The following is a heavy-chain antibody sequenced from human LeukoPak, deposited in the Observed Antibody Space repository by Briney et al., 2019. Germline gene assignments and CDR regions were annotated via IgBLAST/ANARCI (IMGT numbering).Heavy chain of an antibody. D-gene: IGHD6-6*01. V-gene: IGHV4-34*01. Sequence: SETLSLTCAVYGGSFSGYYWSWIRQPPGKGLEWIGEINHSGSTNYNPSLKSRVTISVDTTKNQFSLKLSSVTAADTAVYYCARNLIAARHRGGGFDPWGQGTLVTVSS. J-gene: IGHJ5*02. CDR1: GGSFSGYY. CDR2: INHSGST. CDR3: ARNLIAARHRGGGFDP.